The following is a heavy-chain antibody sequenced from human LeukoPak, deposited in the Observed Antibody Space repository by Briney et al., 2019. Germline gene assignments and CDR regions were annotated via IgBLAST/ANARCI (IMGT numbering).Heavy chain of an antibody. D-gene: IGHD2-21*01. CDR1: GGSISSGDYY. V-gene: IGHV4-30-4*08. CDR2: IYYSGST. J-gene: IGHJ4*02. CDR3: ARVGEYCGGDCYDFDY. Sequence: PSETLSLTCTVSGGSISSGDYYWSWIRQPPGKGLEWIRYIYYSGSTYYNPSLKSRVTISVDTSKNQFSLKLSSVTAADTAVYYCARVGEYCGGDCYDFDYWGQGTLVTVSS.